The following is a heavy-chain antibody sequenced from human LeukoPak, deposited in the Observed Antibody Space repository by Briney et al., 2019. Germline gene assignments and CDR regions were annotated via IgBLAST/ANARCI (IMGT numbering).Heavy chain of an antibody. CDR1: GGSISSSSYY. V-gene: IGHV4-39*07. J-gene: IGHJ4*02. CDR3: ARDAEEEDFDY. Sequence: SETLSLTCTVSGGSISSSSYYWGWIRQPPGKGLEWIGSIYYSGSTYYNPSLKSRVTISVDTSKNQFSLKLSSVTAADTAVYYCARDAEEEDFDYWGQGTLVTVSS. CDR2: IYYSGST.